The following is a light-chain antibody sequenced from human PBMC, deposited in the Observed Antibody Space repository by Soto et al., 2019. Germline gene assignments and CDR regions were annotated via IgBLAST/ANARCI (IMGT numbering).Light chain of an antibody. CDR2: EVS. V-gene: IGLV2-14*01. Sequence: QSALTQPASVSGSPGQSITISCTGTSSDVGGYNYVSWYQQHPGKAPKLMIYEVSNLPSGVSNRFSGSKSGNTASLTISGLQAEDEADYYCSAYTSRGTPDVFGTGTKPTVI. CDR1: SSDVGGYNY. CDR3: SAYTSRGTPDV. J-gene: IGLJ1*01.